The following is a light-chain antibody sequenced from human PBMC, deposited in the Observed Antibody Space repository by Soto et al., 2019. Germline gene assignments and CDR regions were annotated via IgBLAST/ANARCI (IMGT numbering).Light chain of an antibody. CDR3: QQYDDWPKT. Sequence: EIVMTQSPATLSMSPGERATLSCRASQSVSNNLAWYQQKPGQAPRLLIYGASTRATGLPATFSGSGSATEFTLTISSLHSEDFAVYYCQQYDDWPKTFGQGTKV. CDR2: GAS. V-gene: IGKV3-15*01. CDR1: QSVSNN. J-gene: IGKJ1*01.